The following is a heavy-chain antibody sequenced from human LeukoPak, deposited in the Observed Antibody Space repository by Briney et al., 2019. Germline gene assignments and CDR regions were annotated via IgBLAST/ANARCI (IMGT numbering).Heavy chain of an antibody. CDR1: GFTFSNYG. V-gene: IGHV3-30*02. J-gene: IGHJ4*02. Sequence: GGSLRLSCAASGFTFSNYGMHWVRQAPGKGLEWVAFIRYDGSNKYYADSVKGRFTISRDNSKNTLYLQMNSLRAEDTAVYYCAKDHSRSGSYPTSFDYWGQGTLVTVSS. CDR2: IRYDGSNK. CDR3: AKDHSRSGSYPTSFDY. D-gene: IGHD3-10*01.